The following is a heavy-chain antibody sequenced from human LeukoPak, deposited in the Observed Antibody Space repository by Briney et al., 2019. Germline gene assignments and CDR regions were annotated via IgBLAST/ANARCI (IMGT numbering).Heavy chain of an antibody. J-gene: IGHJ4*02. D-gene: IGHD5-24*01. CDR1: GFTVSSNY. CDR2: IYSGGST. Sequence: PGGSLRLSCAASGFTVSSNYMSWVRQAPGKGLEWVSVIYSGGSTYYADSVKGRFTISRDNSKNTLYLQMNSLRAEDTAVYYCASVGRRMATIYDNYWGQGTLVTVSS. V-gene: IGHV3-66*01. CDR3: ASVGRRMATIYDNY.